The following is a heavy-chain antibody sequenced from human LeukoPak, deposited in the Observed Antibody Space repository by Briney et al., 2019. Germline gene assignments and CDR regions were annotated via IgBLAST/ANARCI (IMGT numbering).Heavy chain of an antibody. CDR3: ARAEYPGYFDY. V-gene: IGHV4-59*01. J-gene: IGHJ4*02. D-gene: IGHD6-6*01. Sequence: SETLSLTCTVSGGSISSYYWSWIRQLPGKGLEWIGYIYYSGSTNYNPSLKSRVTISVDTSKNQFSLKLSSVTAADTAVYYCARAEYPGYFDYWGQGTLVTVSS. CDR2: IYYSGST. CDR1: GGSISSYY.